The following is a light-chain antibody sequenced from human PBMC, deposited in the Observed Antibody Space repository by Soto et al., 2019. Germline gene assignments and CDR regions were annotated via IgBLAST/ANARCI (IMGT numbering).Light chain of an antibody. CDR3: SSYTSSSILV. CDR2: EVS. V-gene: IGLV2-14*01. J-gene: IGLJ3*02. CDR1: SSDVGGYNY. Sequence: QSVLTQPASVSGSPGQSITISCTGTSSDVGGYNYVSWYQQHPGKAPKLIIYEVSNRPSGVSNRFSGSKSGNTASLTISGLQAEDEADYYCSSYTSSSILVFGGGTQLTVL.